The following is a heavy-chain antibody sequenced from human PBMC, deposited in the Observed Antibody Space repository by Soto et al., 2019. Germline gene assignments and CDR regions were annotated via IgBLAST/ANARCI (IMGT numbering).Heavy chain of an antibody. CDR1: GFTFSSYA. CDR2: ISGSGGST. Sequence: GGSLRLSCAASGFTFSSYAMSWVRQAPGKGLEWVSAISGSGGSTYYADSVKGRFTISRDNSKNTLYLQINSLRAEDTAVYYCAKVDIVVVVAANSGYFQHWGQGTLVTVSS. D-gene: IGHD2-15*01. CDR3: AKVDIVVVVAANSGYFQH. J-gene: IGHJ1*01. V-gene: IGHV3-23*01.